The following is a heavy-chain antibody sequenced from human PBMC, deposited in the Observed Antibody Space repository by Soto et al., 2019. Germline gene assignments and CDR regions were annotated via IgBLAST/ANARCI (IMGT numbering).Heavy chain of an antibody. J-gene: IGHJ6*02. Sequence: ASVKVSCKASGYTFTSYDINWVRQATGQGLEWMGWMNPNSGNTGYAQKFQGRVTITADESTSTAYMELSSLRSEDTAVYYCARDHGYCSSTSCYEYYYYGMDVWGQGTTVTVSS. CDR2: MNPNSGNT. V-gene: IGHV1-8*01. D-gene: IGHD2-2*01. CDR1: GYTFTSYD. CDR3: ARDHGYCSSTSCYEYYYYGMDV.